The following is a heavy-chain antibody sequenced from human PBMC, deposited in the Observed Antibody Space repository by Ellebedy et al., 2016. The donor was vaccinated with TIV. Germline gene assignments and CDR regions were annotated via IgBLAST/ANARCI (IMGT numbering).Heavy chain of an antibody. D-gene: IGHD2-8*01. J-gene: IGHJ4*02. CDR1: GGSISGPYY. CDR3: ARQSFGYCTNGECDF. Sequence: GSLRLXXTVSGGSISGPYYWGWTRQSPGMGLEWLGSIYYNGRTYHNPSLKSRVALFVDTSKNQFSLKMSSVTAADTAVYHCARQSFGYCTNGECDFWGQGTLVTVSA. CDR2: IYYNGRT. V-gene: IGHV4-39*01.